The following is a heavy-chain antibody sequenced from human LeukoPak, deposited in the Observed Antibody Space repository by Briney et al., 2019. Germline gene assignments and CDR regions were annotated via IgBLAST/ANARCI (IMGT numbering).Heavy chain of an antibody. Sequence: SETLSLTCAVYGGFFSGYYWSWIRQPPGKGLEWIGEINHSGSTNYNPSLKSRVTISVDTSKNQFSLKLSSVTAADTAVYYCARGRNYDSSGYYPKGVMPIVYWGQGTLVTVSS. V-gene: IGHV4-34*01. CDR2: INHSGST. CDR1: GGFFSGYY. D-gene: IGHD3-22*01. J-gene: IGHJ4*02. CDR3: ARGRNYDSSGYYPKGVMPIVY.